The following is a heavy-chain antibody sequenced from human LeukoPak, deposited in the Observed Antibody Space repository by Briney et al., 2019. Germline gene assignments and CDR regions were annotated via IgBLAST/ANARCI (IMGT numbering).Heavy chain of an antibody. CDR1: GGSISSSSYY. J-gene: IGHJ3*02. D-gene: IGHD3-9*01. Sequence: SETLSLTCTVSGGSISSSSYYWGWIRQPPGKGLEWIGSIYYSGSTYYNPSLKSRVTISVDTSKNQFSPKLSSVTAADTAMYFCARGWSYDVVTGYSDAFDIWGQGTMVTVSS. V-gene: IGHV4-39*07. CDR2: IYYSGST. CDR3: ARGWSYDVVTGYSDAFDI.